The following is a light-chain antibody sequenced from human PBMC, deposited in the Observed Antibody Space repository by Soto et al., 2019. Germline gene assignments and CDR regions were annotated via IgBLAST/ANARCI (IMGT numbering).Light chain of an antibody. J-gene: IGKJ4*01. Sequence: DIVMTQPPLSLPVTPGAPASISCRSSQSLFDSDDGTTYLDWYLQKPGQSPQLLIYHASSRATGIPDRFSGSGSWADFTLTISRLEPEDFAVYYCQQYGSSITFGGGTKVDIK. CDR1: QSLFDSDDGTTY. V-gene: IGKV2-40*01. CDR3: QQYGSSIT. CDR2: HAS.